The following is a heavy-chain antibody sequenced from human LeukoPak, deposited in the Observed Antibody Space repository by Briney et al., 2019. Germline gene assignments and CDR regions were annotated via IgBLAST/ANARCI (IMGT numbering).Heavy chain of an antibody. CDR1: GGSISTITYY. V-gene: IGHV4-39*07. CDR2: MYYRGNT. J-gene: IGHJ4*02. CDR3: ARLYGNYQNYFDY. Sequence: PSETVSLTCTVSGGSISTITYYWGWIRQPPGKGLEWVGHMYYRGNTFYNPSLKSRVTISVDTSKNQFSLKLRSVTAADTAVYYCARLYGNYQNYFDYWGQGTLVTVSS. D-gene: IGHD1-7*01.